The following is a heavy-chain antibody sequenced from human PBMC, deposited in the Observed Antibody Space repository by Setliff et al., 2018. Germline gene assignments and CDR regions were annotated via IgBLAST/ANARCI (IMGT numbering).Heavy chain of an antibody. D-gene: IGHD4-4*01. CDR3: TTGPRDSRNYLNWFNP. Sequence: GESLKISCAASGITFKNAWMTWVRQAPGKGLEWVGRIKSSREGATSDYGAPAKGRFTISRDDSRTMIYLQMNNLKPEDTGFYYCTTGPRDSRNYLNWFNPWGQGTLVTVSS. J-gene: IGHJ5*02. V-gene: IGHV3-15*01. CDR2: IKSSREGATS. CDR1: GITFKNAW.